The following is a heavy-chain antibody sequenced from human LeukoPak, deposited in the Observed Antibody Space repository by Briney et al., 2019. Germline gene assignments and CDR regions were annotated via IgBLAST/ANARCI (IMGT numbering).Heavy chain of an antibody. CDR2: INPNSGGT. J-gene: IGHJ5*02. V-gene: IGHV1-2*02. CDR3: ARDQSANWFDP. Sequence: ASVTVSFTASGYTFTGYYMHWVRQAPGQGLEWMGWINPNSGGTKYAQKFQGRVTMTRDTSIITAYMELSRLRSDDTAVYYCARDQSANWFDPWGQGTLVTVSS. CDR1: GYTFTGYY.